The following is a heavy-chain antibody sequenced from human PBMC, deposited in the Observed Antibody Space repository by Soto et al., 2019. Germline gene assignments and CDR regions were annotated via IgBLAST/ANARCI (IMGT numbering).Heavy chain of an antibody. CDR1: GFTFTDYA. Sequence: VQLLESGGGLVQPGGSLRVSCAVSGFTFTDYAMSWVRQAPGKGLEWVSAISKSGDSTYYADSVKGRFTISRDNSKNTLHSQMNSLRAEDTAVYYCAKDVTSYGYVLVDYWGQGTLVSVSS. V-gene: IGHV3-23*01. D-gene: IGHD5-18*01. J-gene: IGHJ4*02. CDR2: ISKSGDST. CDR3: AKDVTSYGYVLVDY.